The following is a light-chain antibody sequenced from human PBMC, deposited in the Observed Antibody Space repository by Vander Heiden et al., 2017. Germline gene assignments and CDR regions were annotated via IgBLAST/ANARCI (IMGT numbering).Light chain of an antibody. CDR1: QSVRSSY. Sequence: EIVLTPSPGTLSLSPGERATLSCRASQSVRSSYLAWYQHRPGQAPRLLIYGASNRATGIPDRFSGSGSGTDFTLTVSRLEPEDFAVYYCQQYGSSPPYTFGQGTKVEIK. V-gene: IGKV3-20*01. CDR3: QQYGSSPPYT. J-gene: IGKJ2*01. CDR2: GAS.